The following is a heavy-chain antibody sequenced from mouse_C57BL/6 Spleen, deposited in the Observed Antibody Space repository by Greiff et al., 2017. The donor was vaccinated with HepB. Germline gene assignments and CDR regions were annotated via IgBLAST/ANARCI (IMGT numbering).Heavy chain of an antibody. Sequence: QVHVKQSGPELVKPGASVKISCKASGFAFSSSWMNWVKQRPGKGLEWIGRIYPGDGDTNYNGNVKGKTTLTADKSDSTAYMQLSSLTSEDSAVYFCAGGWGSRNYWGQGTTLTVSS. CDR3: AGGWGSRNY. CDR2: IYPGDGDT. CDR1: GFAFSSSW. V-gene: IGHV1-82*01. D-gene: IGHD1-1*02. J-gene: IGHJ2*01.